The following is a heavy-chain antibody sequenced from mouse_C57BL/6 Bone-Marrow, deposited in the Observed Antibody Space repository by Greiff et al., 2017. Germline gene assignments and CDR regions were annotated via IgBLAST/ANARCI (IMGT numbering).Heavy chain of an antibody. CDR1: GYTFTSYW. Sequence: QVQLLQPGTELVKPGASVKLSCKASGYTFTSYWMNWVKQRPGQGLEWIGSINPSNGGTYYTEKFKSKATLTVDNSSSTAYMQHSSLTSEDSAVYYCEGWPFAYWGQGTLVTVSA. V-gene: IGHV1-53*01. J-gene: IGHJ3*01. CDR2: INPSNGGT. CDR3: EGWPFAY.